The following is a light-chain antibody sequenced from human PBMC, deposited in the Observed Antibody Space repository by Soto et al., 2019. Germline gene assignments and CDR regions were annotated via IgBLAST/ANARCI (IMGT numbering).Light chain of an antibody. CDR2: AAS. CDR1: QSISSY. Sequence: DIQMTQSPSSLSASVGDRVTITCRASQSISSYLNWYQQKPGKAPKVLIYAASSLQSGVPSRFSGSGYGTDFSLTISSLQPEDFATYYCQQSYSTPWTFGKGTKVEIK. V-gene: IGKV1-39*01. CDR3: QQSYSTPWT. J-gene: IGKJ1*01.